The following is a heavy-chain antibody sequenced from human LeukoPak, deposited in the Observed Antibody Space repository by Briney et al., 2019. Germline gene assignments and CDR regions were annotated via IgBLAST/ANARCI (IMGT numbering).Heavy chain of an antibody. V-gene: IGHV4-59*01. D-gene: IGHD3-9*01. Sequence: PSETLSLTCTVSGGSISSYYWSWIRQPPGKGLEWIGYIYYSGSTNYNPSLKSRVTISVDTSKNQFSLKLSSVTAADTAVHYCARARLTGYNINWFDPWGQGTLVTVSS. CDR3: ARARLTGYNINWFDP. CDR2: IYYSGST. J-gene: IGHJ5*02. CDR1: GGSISSYY.